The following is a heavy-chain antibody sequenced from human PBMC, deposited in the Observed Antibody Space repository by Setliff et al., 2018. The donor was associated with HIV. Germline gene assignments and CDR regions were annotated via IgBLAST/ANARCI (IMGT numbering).Heavy chain of an antibody. CDR1: GGSISCGTYY. CDR3: ARVGDYGSGGWFDP. D-gene: IGHD3-10*01. V-gene: IGHV4-39*07. CDR2: IYYSGST. Sequence: TSETLSLTCTVSGGSISCGTYYWGWIRQPPGKGLEWIGSIYYSGSTYYNPSLKSRITISVDTSKNQFSLKLSSVTAADTAVYYCARVGDYGSGGWFDPWGQGTLVTVSS. J-gene: IGHJ5*02.